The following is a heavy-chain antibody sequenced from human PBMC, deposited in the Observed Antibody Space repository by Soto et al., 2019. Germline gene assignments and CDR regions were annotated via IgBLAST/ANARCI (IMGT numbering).Heavy chain of an antibody. CDR2: ISYDGSNK. V-gene: IGHV3-30*03. CDR1: GFTFSSYG. J-gene: IGHJ3*02. D-gene: IGHD4-17*01. Sequence: QVQLVESGGGVVQPGRSLRLSCAASGFTFSSYGMHWVRQAPGKGLEWVAVISYDGSNKYYADSVKGRFTISRDNSKSTLYLQMNSLRAEDTAVYYCARTRLTTVTIYAFDIWGQGTMVTVSS. CDR3: ARTRLTTVTIYAFDI.